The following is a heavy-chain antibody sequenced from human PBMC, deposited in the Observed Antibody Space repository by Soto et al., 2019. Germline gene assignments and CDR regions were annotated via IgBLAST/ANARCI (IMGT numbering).Heavy chain of an antibody. D-gene: IGHD3-10*01. V-gene: IGHV5-10-1*01. CDR3: ASPTMVRGVYYYYGMDV. CDR1: GYSFTSYW. CDR2: IDPSDSYT. Sequence: GESLKISCKGSGYSFTSYWISWVRQMPGKGLEWMGRIDPSDSYTNYSPSFQGHVTISADKSISTAYQQWSSLKASDTAMYYCASPTMVRGVYYYYGMDVWGQGTTVTVSS. J-gene: IGHJ6*02.